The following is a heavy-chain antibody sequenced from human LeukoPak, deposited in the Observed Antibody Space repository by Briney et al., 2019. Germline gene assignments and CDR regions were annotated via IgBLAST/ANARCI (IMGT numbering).Heavy chain of an antibody. CDR3: PRSLRHCPSTGRSLYYSMDV. J-gene: IGHJ6*03. Sequence: GGSLRLSCAASGFTFSSYAMHWVRQAPGKGLEWVAVISYDGGITNYADSVKGRFTICRDNSNKTLFLDMSSLRDGAAAVYYCPRSLRHCPSTGRSLYYSMDVWGEGATVTVPS. CDR2: ISYDGGIT. V-gene: IGHV3-30*07. CDR1: GFTFSSYA. D-gene: IGHD2-2*01.